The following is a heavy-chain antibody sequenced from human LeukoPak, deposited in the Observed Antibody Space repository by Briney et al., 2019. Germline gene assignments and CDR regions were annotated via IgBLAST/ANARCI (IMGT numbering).Heavy chain of an antibody. D-gene: IGHD3-22*01. J-gene: IGHJ4*02. CDR3: ITFSMIVVVISD. CDR1: GFSFSSYG. CDR2: ISDSGGRT. V-gene: IGHV3-23*01. Sequence: GGSLRLSCAAFGFSFSSYGMHWVRQAPGKGREWVAGISDSGGRTNYADSVKGRFTISRDNPKNTLYLQMNSLKTEDTAVYYCITFSMIVVVISDWGQGTLVTVSS.